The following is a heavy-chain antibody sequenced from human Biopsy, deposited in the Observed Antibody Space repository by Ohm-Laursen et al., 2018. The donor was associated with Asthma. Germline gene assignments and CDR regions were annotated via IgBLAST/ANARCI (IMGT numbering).Heavy chain of an antibody. CDR3: ARAVDYSHYYGIDV. D-gene: IGHD3-10*01. J-gene: IGHJ6*02. Sequence: SVKVSCKVSGGTFSNYAISWVRQAPGQGLEWMGGIIPMFGTTNYAQKFQGRVTITADESTSTAYMELRSLRSDDTAVYFCARAVDYSHYYGIDVWGQGTTVTVS. V-gene: IGHV1-69*13. CDR2: IIPMFGTT. CDR1: GGTFSNYA.